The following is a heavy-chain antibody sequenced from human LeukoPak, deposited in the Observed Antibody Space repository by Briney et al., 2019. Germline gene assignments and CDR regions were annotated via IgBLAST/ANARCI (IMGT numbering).Heavy chain of an antibody. CDR3: ARVPGNHDILTGYDI. J-gene: IGHJ3*02. Sequence: SVRVSFKASGGTFSSYAISWVRQAPGQGLEWMGGIIPIFGTANYAQKFQGRVTITADESTSTAYMELSSLRSEDTAVYYCARVPGNHDILTGYDIWGQGTMVTVSS. D-gene: IGHD3-9*01. CDR1: GGTFSSYA. V-gene: IGHV1-69*01. CDR2: IIPIFGTA.